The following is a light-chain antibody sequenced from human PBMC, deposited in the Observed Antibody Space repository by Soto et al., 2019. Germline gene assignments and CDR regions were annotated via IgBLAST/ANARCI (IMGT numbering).Light chain of an antibody. J-gene: IGKJ1*01. CDR1: QAIRKD. Sequence: IQMTQSPSSLSASVGDRVTITCRASQAIRKDLGWYQQKPGKAPKVLINGASNLQSGVPSRFSGSGSGTEFTLTISSLQPEDFATYFCLQDYNYPRTFGQGTKVDIK. CDR2: GAS. CDR3: LQDYNYPRT. V-gene: IGKV1-6*02.